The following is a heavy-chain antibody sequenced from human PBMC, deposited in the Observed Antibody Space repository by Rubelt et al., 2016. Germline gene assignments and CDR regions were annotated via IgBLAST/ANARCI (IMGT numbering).Heavy chain of an antibody. CDR1: GYTFTGYY. CDR2: INPNSGGT. D-gene: IGHD2-2*02. CDR3: ARGSIVVVPAAIGGGAFDI. V-gene: IGHV1-2*06. J-gene: IGHJ3*02. Sequence: QVQLVQSGAEVKKPGASVKVSCKASGYTFTGYYMHWVRQAPGQGLEWMGRINPNSGGTNYAQKFQGRVTITADKSTSTAYMELSSLRSEDTAVYYCARGSIVVVPAAIGGGAFDIWGQGTMVTVSS.